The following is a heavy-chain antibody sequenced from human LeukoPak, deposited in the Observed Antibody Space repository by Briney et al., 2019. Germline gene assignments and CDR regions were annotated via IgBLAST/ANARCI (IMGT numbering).Heavy chain of an antibody. CDR2: IIPIFGTA. CDR1: GGTFSSYA. Sequence: ASVKVSCKASGGTFSSYAISWVRQAPGQGLEWMGRIIPIFGTANYAQKFQGRVTITTDESTSTAYMELSSLRSEDTAVCHCAREFGLWGGDSSGYSVWGQGTLVTVSS. J-gene: IGHJ4*02. V-gene: IGHV1-69*05. CDR3: AREFGLWGGDSSGYSV. D-gene: IGHD3-22*01.